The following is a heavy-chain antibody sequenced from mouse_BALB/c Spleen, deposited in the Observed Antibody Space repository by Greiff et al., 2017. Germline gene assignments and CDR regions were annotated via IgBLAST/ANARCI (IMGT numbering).Heavy chain of an antibody. CDR3: ALVYGKGDLARAMDY. V-gene: IGHV2-9*02. CDR1: GFSLTSYG. J-gene: IGHJ4*01. D-gene: IGHD2-10*02. CDR2: IWAGGST. Sequence: QVQLKESGPGLVAPSQSLSITCTVSGFSLTSYGVHWVRQPPGKGLEWLGVIWAGGSTNYNSALMSRLSISKDNSKSQVFLKMNSLQTDDTAMYYCALVYGKGDLARAMDYWGQGTSVTVSS.